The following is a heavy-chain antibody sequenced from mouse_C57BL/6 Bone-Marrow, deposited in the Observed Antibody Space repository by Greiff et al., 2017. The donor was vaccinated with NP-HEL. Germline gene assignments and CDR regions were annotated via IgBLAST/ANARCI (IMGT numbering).Heavy chain of an antibody. CDR3: ARNYGSSTGFAY. J-gene: IGHJ3*01. D-gene: IGHD1-1*01. Sequence: VQLQQPGAELVKPGASVKMSCKASGYTFTSYWITWVKQRPGQGLEWIGDIYPGSGSTNYNEKFKSKATLTVVTSSSTAYMQLSSLTSEDSAVYYCARNYGSSTGFAYWGQGTLVTVSA. CDR1: GYTFTSYW. V-gene: IGHV1-55*01. CDR2: IYPGSGST.